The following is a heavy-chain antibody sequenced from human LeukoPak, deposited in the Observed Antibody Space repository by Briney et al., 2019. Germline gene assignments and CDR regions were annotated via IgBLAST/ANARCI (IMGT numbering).Heavy chain of an antibody. CDR2: INHSGST. D-gene: IGHD6-13*01. CDR1: GGSFSGYY. CDR3: ARDRVIAAAVWFDP. V-gene: IGHV4-34*01. Sequence: PSETLSLTCAVYGGSFSGYYWSWIRQPPGKGLEWIGEINHSGSTNYNPSLKSRVTISVDTSKNQFSLKLSSVTAADTAVYYCARDRVIAAAVWFDPWGQGTLVTVSS. J-gene: IGHJ5*02.